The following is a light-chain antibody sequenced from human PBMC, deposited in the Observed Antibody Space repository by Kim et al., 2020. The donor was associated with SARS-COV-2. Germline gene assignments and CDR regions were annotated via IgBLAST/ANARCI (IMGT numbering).Light chain of an antibody. CDR2: GAS. J-gene: IGKJ5*01. CDR3: QQYGSSPNT. CDR1: QTIRSNY. Sequence: EIVLTQSPRTLSLSPGERVTLSCRASQTIRSNYLAWYQQKPGQAPRLLIYGASSRATGIPDRFSGGGSGTDFTLTISRLEPEDFAVYYCQQYGSSPNTFGQGTRLEIK. V-gene: IGKV3-20*01.